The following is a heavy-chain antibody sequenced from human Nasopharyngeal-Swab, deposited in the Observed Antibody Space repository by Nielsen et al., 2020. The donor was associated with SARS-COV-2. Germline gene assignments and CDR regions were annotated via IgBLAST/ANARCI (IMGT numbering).Heavy chain of an antibody. CDR3: ARGEITMIAAFDY. V-gene: IGHV3-74*01. D-gene: IGHD3-22*01. J-gene: IGHJ4*02. CDR2: INSDGSST. Sequence: VRQAPGKGLVWVSRINSDGSSTSYADSVKGRFTISRDSAKNTLYLQMNSLRAEDTAVYYCARGEITMIAAFDYWGQGTLVTVSS.